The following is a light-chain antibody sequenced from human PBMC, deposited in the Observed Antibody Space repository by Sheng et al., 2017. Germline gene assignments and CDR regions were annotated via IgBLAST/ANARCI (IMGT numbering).Light chain of an antibody. J-gene: IGKJ3*01. CDR2: AAS. Sequence: DIQMNQSPSSLSASVGDRVTITCRASQSISGYLNWYQHKPGKAPKLLIYAASSLQSGVPSRFSGSGSGTDFSLIISSLQPEDFATYYCQQTYTMFPITFGPGTKVEIK. V-gene: IGKV1-39*01. CDR3: QQTYTMFPIT. CDR1: QSISGY.